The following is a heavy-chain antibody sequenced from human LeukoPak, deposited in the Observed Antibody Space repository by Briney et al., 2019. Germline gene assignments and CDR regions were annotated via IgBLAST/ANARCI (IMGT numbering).Heavy chain of an antibody. D-gene: IGHD1-26*01. Sequence: GGSLRLSCAASGFTFSSYSMNWVRQAPGKGLEWVAFIRYDGSNKYYADSVKGRFAISRDNSKNTLYLQMNSLRAEDTAVYYCAKGPSGSYGGLDAFDIWGQGTMVTVSS. CDR1: GFTFSSYS. J-gene: IGHJ3*02. CDR2: IRYDGSNK. V-gene: IGHV3-30*02. CDR3: AKGPSGSYGGLDAFDI.